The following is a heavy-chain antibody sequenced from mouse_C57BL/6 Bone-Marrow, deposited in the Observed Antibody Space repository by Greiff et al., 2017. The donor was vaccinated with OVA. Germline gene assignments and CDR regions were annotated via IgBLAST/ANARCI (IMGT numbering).Heavy chain of an antibody. D-gene: IGHD1-1*01. Sequence: DVKLVESGPSLVRPSQTLSLTCTVTGFSINSDGYCIWIRPFPGNKLEYIGYTFYSGITYYNPSLESRTYITSDTSKNQFSLKLSSVTTEDTATYYCASDDASRGMDYWGQGTSVTVSS. CDR1: GFSINSDGY. CDR2: TFYSGIT. J-gene: IGHJ4*01. CDR3: ASDDASRGMDY. V-gene: IGHV3-3*01.